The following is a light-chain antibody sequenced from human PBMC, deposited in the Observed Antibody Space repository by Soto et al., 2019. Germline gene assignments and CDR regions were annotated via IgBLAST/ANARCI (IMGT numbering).Light chain of an antibody. V-gene: IGKV3D-7*01. CDR1: QRVSSSY. CDR2: GAS. CDR3: QQDYNLPPT. J-gene: IGKJ1*01. Sequence: PGERVTLSCRASQRVSSSYLTWYQQKPGQAPRLLIYGASTRATSIPARFSGSVSGTDFTLTISSLQPEDFAVYYCQQDYNLPPTFGQGTKVEIK.